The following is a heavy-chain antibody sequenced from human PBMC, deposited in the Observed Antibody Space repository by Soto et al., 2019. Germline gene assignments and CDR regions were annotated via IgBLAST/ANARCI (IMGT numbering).Heavy chain of an antibody. J-gene: IGHJ6*02. Sequence: QVTLKESGPVLVKPTETLTLTCTVSGFSLSNARMGVSWIRQPPGKALEWLAHIFSNDEKSYSTSLKSRLTISKDTSKSQVVLTMTNMDPVDTATYYCARIRGSSSVRYYYYGMDVWGQGTTVTVSS. V-gene: IGHV2-26*01. CDR2: IFSNDEK. CDR1: GFSLSNARMG. CDR3: ARIRGSSSVRYYYYGMDV. D-gene: IGHD2-2*01.